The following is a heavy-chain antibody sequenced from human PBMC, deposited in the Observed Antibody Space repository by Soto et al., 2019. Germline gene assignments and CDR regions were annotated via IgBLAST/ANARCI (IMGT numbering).Heavy chain of an antibody. D-gene: IGHD3-10*01. CDR3: HYLDY. V-gene: IGHV4-59*01. J-gene: IGHJ4*01. CDR2: IHYSGST. CDR1: GGSIIGYY. Sequence: NPSETLSLTCTVSGGSIIGYYWSWIRQPPGKGLQWIGNIHYSGSTNYNAKNSLYLQMDSLRAEDTAVYYCARDSGYGSGTSVNHYLDYWGHGTLVTVSS.